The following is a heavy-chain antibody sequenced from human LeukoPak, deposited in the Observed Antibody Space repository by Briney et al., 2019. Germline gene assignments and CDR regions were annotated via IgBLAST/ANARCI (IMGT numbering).Heavy chain of an antibody. Sequence: GGSLRLSCSASGFTFGDYAMSWFRQAPGKGLEWVGFIRNKAYGGTAEYAASVKGRFTISRDDSESIAYLQMDSLKTEDTAVYYCSREVRYFDWFQADYWGQGPLVTVSS. D-gene: IGHD3-9*01. CDR1: GFTFGDYA. V-gene: IGHV3-49*03. CDR2: IRNKAYGGTA. CDR3: SREVRYFDWFQADY. J-gene: IGHJ4*02.